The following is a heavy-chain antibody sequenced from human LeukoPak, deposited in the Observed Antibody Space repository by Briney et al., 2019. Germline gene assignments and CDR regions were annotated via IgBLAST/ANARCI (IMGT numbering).Heavy chain of an antibody. Sequence: GGSLRLSCAASGFTFSSYGMHWVRQAPGKGLEWVAFIRYDGSNKYYADSVKGRFTISRDNSKNTLYLQMNSLRAEDTAVYYCAKEVERWLQLNWFDPWGQGTLVTVSS. CDR2: IRYDGSNK. CDR1: GFTFSSYG. CDR3: AKEVERWLQLNWFDP. D-gene: IGHD5-24*01. J-gene: IGHJ5*02. V-gene: IGHV3-30*02.